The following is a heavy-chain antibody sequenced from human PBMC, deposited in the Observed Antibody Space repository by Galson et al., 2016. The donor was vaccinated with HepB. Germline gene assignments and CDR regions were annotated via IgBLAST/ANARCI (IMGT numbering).Heavy chain of an antibody. CDR1: GFTFSSYA. CDR2: ISYAGSNK. J-gene: IGHJ6*02. V-gene: IGHV3-30*18. D-gene: IGHD1-26*01. Sequence: SLRLSCAASGFTFSSYAMYWVRQAPGKGLEWVAVISYAGSNKNYADSVKGRFTISRDNSKTTLFLQMNSLRAEDTAVYYCAKEPAPVGSYGVYYYYGMDVWGQGTTVTVSS. CDR3: AKEPAPVGSYGVYYYYGMDV.